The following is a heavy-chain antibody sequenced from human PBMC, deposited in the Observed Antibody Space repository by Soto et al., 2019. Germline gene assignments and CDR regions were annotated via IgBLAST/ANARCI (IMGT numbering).Heavy chain of an antibody. J-gene: IGHJ5*02. CDR3: AREDRYHYGDYYNWFDP. CDR1: GFTFSSYS. V-gene: IGHV3-21*04. CDR2: ISSSSSYI. D-gene: IGHD4-17*01. Sequence: GGSLRLSCAASGFTFSSYSMNWVRQAPGKGLEWVSSISSSSSYIYYADSVKGRFTISRDNAKNSLYLQMNSLRAEDTAVYYCAREDRYHYGDYYNWFDPWGQGTLVTVSS.